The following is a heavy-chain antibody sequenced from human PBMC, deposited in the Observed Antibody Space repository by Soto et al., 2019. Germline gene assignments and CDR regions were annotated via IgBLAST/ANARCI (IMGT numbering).Heavy chain of an antibody. V-gene: IGHV1-3*01. CDR3: ARDLGGWPDY. CDR1: GYTFTSYA. D-gene: IGHD6-19*01. Sequence: QVQLVQSGAEVKKPGASVKVSCKASGYTFTSYAIHWVRQAPGQRLEWMGGINAGNGNTKYSQKFQDRVTITRDTSASTAYMELSSLSSEDTAVYYCARDLGGWPDYWGQGTLVTVSS. J-gene: IGHJ4*02. CDR2: INAGNGNT.